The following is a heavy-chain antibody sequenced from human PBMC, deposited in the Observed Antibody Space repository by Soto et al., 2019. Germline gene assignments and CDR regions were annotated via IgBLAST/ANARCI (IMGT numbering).Heavy chain of an antibody. Sequence: SETLSLTCAVSGGSISSGGYSWSWIRQPPGKGLEWIGYIYHSGSTYYNPSLKSRVTISVDRSKNQFSLKLSSLTAADTAVYYCARDSGYYDSSGYNWFHPWGQGTLVTVSS. D-gene: IGHD3-22*01. CDR3: ARDSGYYDSSGYNWFHP. CDR1: GGSISSGGYS. CDR2: IYHSGST. V-gene: IGHV4-30-2*01. J-gene: IGHJ5*02.